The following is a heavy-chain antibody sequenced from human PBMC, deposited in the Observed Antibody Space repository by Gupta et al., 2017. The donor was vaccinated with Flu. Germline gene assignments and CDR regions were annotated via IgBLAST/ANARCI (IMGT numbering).Heavy chain of an antibody. CDR2: INPREYGR. V-gene: IGHV1-2*02. CDR1: GYTFTDYY. Sequence: QVQLVQSGAEVKKPGASVKVSCRASGYTFTDYYIPWVRQAPGQGLEYMGWINPREYGRNYATKFHDRVTLTRDTSIRTAYMELTGLTSDDTATYFCAKEIIGTTGSTAPDVWGLGTLVTVSS. D-gene: IGHD1-1*01. J-gene: IGHJ4*02. CDR3: AKEIIGTTGSTAPDV.